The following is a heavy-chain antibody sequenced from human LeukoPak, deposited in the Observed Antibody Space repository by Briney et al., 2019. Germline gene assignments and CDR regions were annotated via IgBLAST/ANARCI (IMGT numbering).Heavy chain of an antibody. D-gene: IGHD5-12*01. CDR2: INHSGST. J-gene: IGHJ4*02. CDR3: ARAGGYLLYFDS. Sequence: PSETLSLTCAVYGGSFSGYYWSWIRQPPGKGLEWIGEINHSGSTNYNPSLKSRVTISVDTSKNQFSLKLSSVTAADTAVYYCARAGGYLLYFDSWGQGTLATVSS. V-gene: IGHV4-34*01. CDR1: GGSFSGYY.